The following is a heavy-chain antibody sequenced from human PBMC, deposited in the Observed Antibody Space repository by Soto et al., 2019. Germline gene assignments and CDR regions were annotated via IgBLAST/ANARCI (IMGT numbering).Heavy chain of an antibody. D-gene: IGHD4-4*01. Sequence: SETLSLTCAVSGGSISSGGYSWSWIRQPPGKGLEWIGYIYHSGSTYYNPSLKSRVTISVDTSKNQFSLKLSSVTAADTAVYYCARGTVTYNWFDPWGQGTLVTV. CDR3: ARGTVTYNWFDP. CDR2: IYHSGST. V-gene: IGHV4-30-2*05. J-gene: IGHJ5*02. CDR1: GGSISSGGYS.